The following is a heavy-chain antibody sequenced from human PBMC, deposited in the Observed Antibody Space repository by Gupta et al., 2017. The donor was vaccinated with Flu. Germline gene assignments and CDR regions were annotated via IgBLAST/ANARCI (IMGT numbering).Heavy chain of an antibody. D-gene: IGHD2-15*01. Sequence: NTNYNPSLKSRVTISVDTSKNQFSLKLSSVTAADTAVYYCARGGIVVVVAATRWGLSWFDPWGQGTLVTVSS. CDR2: NT. CDR3: ARGGIVVVVAATRWGLSWFDP. J-gene: IGHJ5*02. V-gene: IGHV4-34*01.